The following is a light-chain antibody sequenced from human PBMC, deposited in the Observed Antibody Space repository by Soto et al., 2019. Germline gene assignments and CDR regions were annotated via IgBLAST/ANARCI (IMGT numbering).Light chain of an antibody. V-gene: IGLV1-40*01. J-gene: IGLJ1*01. CDR2: GNS. Sequence: QSVLTQPPSVSGAPGQRVTISCTGSSSNIGAGYDVHWYQQLPGTAPKLLIYGNSNRPSGVPDRFSDSKSGTSASLAITRLQAEDEADYYCQSYDSSLSGYVFGTGAKLTV. CDR1: SSNIGAGYD. CDR3: QSYDSSLSGYV.